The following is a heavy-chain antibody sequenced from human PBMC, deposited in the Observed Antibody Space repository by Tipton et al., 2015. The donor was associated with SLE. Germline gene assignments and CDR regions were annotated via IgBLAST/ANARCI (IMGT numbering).Heavy chain of an antibody. CDR2: ITHRGEAT. Sequence: SLRLSCAASGFSLTNNAMSWVRQAPGKGLEWVAGITHRGEATYYTQSVRGRFTIFRDISKNTLFLQMNSLGAEDTAVYYCARRNSESGAFDMWGQGTLVTVSS. V-gene: IGHV3-23*01. CDR3: ARRNSESGAFDM. CDR1: GFSLTNNA. J-gene: IGHJ3*02. D-gene: IGHD3-10*01.